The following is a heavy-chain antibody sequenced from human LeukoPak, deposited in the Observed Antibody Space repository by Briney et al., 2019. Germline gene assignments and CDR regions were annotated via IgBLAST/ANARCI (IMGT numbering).Heavy chain of an antibody. CDR2: IRFDGSNK. CDR1: GFTFNSYG. D-gene: IGHD3-9*01. CDR3: ARGHVTGSDRHWDY. V-gene: IGHV3-30*02. Sequence: PGGSLRLSCAASGFTFNSYGMYWVRQAPGGGLQWVAFIRFDGSNKYYTDSVKGRFTISRDNSQNTLYLQMNSLRPEDTAVYYCARGHVTGSDRHWDYWGQGTLATVSS. J-gene: IGHJ4*02.